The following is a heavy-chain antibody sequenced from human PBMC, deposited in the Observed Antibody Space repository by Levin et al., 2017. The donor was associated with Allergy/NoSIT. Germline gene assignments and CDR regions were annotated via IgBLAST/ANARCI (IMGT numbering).Heavy chain of an antibody. CDR2: IIPILGST. CDR1: GNIYSSYA. V-gene: IGHV1-69*10. Sequence: RASVKVSCKASGNIYSSYAINWVRQAPGQGLEWMGRIIPILGSTKYAQKFQDRVTITADKSTGTAYMEVRSLSSEDTALYYCARFPPNYGDYVWFDSWGQGTLVTVSS. CDR3: ARFPPNYGDYVWFDS. D-gene: IGHD4-17*01. J-gene: IGHJ5*01.